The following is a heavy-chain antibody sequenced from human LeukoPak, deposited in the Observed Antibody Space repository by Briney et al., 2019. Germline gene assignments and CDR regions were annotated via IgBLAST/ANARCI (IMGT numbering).Heavy chain of an antibody. D-gene: IGHD6-13*01. CDR1: GFTFSSYW. CDR3: ARLVLSRSWFDDF. V-gene: IGHV3-7*01. Sequence: PGGSLRLSCAASGFTFSSYWMSWVRQAPGKGLEWVANIKGDGSAKYYVDSVKGRFTITRDNAKSSLFLKMNSLRAEDTAVYYCARLVLSRSWFDDFWGQGTLVTVSS. J-gene: IGHJ4*02. CDR2: IKGDGSAK.